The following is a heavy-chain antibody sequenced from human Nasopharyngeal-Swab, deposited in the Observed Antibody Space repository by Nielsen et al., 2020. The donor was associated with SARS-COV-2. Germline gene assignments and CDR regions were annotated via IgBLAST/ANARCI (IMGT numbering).Heavy chain of an antibody. D-gene: IGHD4-23*01. CDR1: GYTFTSYG. CDR2: TSAYNGNT. Sequence: ASVKVSCKASGYTFTSYGISWVRQAPGQGLEWMGWTSAYNGNTNYAQKLQGRVTMTTDTSTSTAYMELRSPRSDDTAVYYCASPATVVTLDAFDIWGQGTMVTVSS. J-gene: IGHJ3*02. CDR3: ASPATVVTLDAFDI. V-gene: IGHV1-18*01.